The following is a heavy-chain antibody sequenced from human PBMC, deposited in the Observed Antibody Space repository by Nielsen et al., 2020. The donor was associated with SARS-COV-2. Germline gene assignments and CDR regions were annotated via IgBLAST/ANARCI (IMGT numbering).Heavy chain of an antibody. V-gene: IGHV3-21*01. CDR2: ISSSSSYI. CDR3: ARRLEMATSPFDY. CDR1: GFTFRSYS. J-gene: IGHJ4*02. Sequence: GALKISGAASGFTFRSYSMNWVRQAPGKGLEWVSSISSSSSYIYYADSVKGRFTISRDNAKNSLYLQMNSLRVEDTAVYYCARRLEMATSPFDYWGQGTLVTVSS. D-gene: IGHD5-24*01.